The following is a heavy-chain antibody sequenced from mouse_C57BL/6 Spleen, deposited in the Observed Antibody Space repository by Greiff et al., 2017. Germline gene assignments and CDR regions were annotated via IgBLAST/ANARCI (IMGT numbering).Heavy chain of an antibody. D-gene: IGHD1-1*01. CDR1: GYSFTGYY. CDR3: ARREDGSFFAY. CDR2: INPSTGGT. Sequence: VHVKQSGPELVKPGASVKISCKASGYSFTGYYMNWVKQSPEKSLEWIGEINPSTGGTTYNQKFKAKATLTVDKSSSTAYMQLKSLTSEDSAVYYCARREDGSFFAYWGQGTLVTVSA. J-gene: IGHJ3*01. V-gene: IGHV1-42*01.